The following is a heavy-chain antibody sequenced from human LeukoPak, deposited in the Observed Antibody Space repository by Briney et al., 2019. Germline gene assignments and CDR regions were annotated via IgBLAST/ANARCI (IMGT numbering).Heavy chain of an antibody. CDR1: GFTFSSYW. V-gene: IGHV3-7*01. D-gene: IGHD3-22*01. Sequence: GGSLRLSCAASGFTFSSYWMSWVRQAPGKGLEWVSNIEQDGSEKYYVDSVKGRFTISRDNAKNSLYLQMNSLRAEDTAVYYCARDDILPNTYYYDSSGYPPGGLDYWGQGTLVTVSS. CDR3: ARDDILPNTYYYDSSGYPPGGLDY. CDR2: IEQDGSEK. J-gene: IGHJ4*02.